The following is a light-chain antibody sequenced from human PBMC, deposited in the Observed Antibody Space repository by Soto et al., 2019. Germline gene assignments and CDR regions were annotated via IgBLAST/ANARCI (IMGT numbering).Light chain of an antibody. CDR1: QSVSRSY. V-gene: IGKV3-20*01. CDR2: IAS. CDR3: QQYGSSQYT. J-gene: IGKJ2*01. Sequence: EVVLTQSPGTLSLSPGERATLSCWASQSVSRSYLAWYQQKPGQAPRLLIYIASSRATGIPDRFSGSGPGTDFTLTISRLEPEDYAMYYCQQYGSSQYTFGQGTKLEIK.